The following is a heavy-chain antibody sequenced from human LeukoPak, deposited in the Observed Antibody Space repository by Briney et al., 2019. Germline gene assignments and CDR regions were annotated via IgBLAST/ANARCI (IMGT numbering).Heavy chain of an antibody. CDR1: GFTFSDYY. CDR2: ISSSSSYT. D-gene: IGHD3-16*01. V-gene: IGHV3-11*06. CDR3: ASRGGYEPFDY. J-gene: IGHJ4*02. Sequence: GGSLRLSCAASGFTFSDYYMSWIRQAPGKGLEWVSYISSSSSYTNYADSVKGRFTISRDNAKNSLHLQMNSLRAEDTAVYYCASRGGYEPFDYWGQGTLVTVSS.